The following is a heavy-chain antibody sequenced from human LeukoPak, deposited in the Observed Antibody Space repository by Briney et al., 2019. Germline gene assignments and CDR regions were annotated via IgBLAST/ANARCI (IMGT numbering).Heavy chain of an antibody. D-gene: IGHD3-22*01. CDR1: GYTFTSYY. J-gene: IGHJ4*02. CDR3: ARGRYYYDSSGYYYFDY. V-gene: IGHV1-46*01. CDR2: INPSGGST. Sequence: GASVKVSCKASGYTFTSYYMHWVRQAPGQGLEWIGVINPSGGSTSYAQKFQGRVTMTRNTSISTAYMELSSLRSEDTAVYYCARGRYYYDSSGYYYFDYWGQGTLVTVSS.